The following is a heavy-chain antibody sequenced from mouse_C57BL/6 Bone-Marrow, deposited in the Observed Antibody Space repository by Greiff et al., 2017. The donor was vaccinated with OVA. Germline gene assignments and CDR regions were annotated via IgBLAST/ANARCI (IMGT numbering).Heavy chain of an antibody. Sequence: EVKLVESGPVLVKPGASVKMSCKASGYTFTDYYMNWVKQSHGKSLEWIGVINPYNGGTSYNQKFKGKATLTVDKSSSTAYMELNSLTSEDSAVYYCATGYYYGSSYDYWGQGTTLTVSS. CDR2: INPYNGGT. J-gene: IGHJ2*01. D-gene: IGHD1-1*01. CDR3: ATGYYYGSSYDY. CDR1: GYTFTDYY. V-gene: IGHV1-19*01.